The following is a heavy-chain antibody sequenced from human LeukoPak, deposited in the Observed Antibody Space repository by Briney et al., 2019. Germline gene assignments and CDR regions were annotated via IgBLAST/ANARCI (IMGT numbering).Heavy chain of an antibody. J-gene: IGHJ4*02. Sequence: GSSVKVSCKASGGTFSSYAISWVRQAPGQGLEWMGGIIPIFGTANYALKFQGRVTITTDESTSTAYMELSSLRSEDTAVYYCARERGYCSSTSCSKYYFDYWGQGTLVTVSS. CDR3: ARERGYCSSTSCSKYYFDY. V-gene: IGHV1-69*05. CDR2: IIPIFGTA. CDR1: GGTFSSYA. D-gene: IGHD2-2*01.